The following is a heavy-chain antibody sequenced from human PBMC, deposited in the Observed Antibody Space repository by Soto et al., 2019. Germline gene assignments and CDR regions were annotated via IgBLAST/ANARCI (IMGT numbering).Heavy chain of an antibody. CDR1: GYTFTSYA. J-gene: IGHJ4*02. CDR3: ARSNTAMVPYFDY. V-gene: IGHV1-3*01. D-gene: IGHD5-18*01. CDR2: INAGNGNT. Sequence: ASVKVSCKASGYTFTSYAMHWVRQSPGQRLEWMGWINAGNGNTKYSQKLQGRVTITRDTSASTAYMELSSLRSEDTSVYYCARSNTAMVPYFDYSGQGAPGTV.